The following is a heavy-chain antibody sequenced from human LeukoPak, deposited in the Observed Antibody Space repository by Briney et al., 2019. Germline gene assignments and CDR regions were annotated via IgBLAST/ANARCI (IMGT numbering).Heavy chain of an antibody. V-gene: IGHV3-21*01. J-gene: IGHJ4*02. CDR3: ARAGSSSPLIDY. D-gene: IGHD6-6*01. CDR1: GYTFSSYS. Sequence: GGSLRLSCAVSGYTFSSYSMNWVRQAPGKGLEWVSSISSSSSYIYHADSVKGRFTISRDNAKNSLYLQMNSLRAEDTAVYYCARAGSSSPLIDYWGQGTLVTVSS. CDR2: ISSSSSYI.